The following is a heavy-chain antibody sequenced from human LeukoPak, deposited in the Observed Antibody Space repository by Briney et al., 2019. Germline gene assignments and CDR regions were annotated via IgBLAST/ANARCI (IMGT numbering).Heavy chain of an antibody. Sequence: GRSLRLSCAASGFTFSSYAMHWVCQAPGKGLEWVAVISYDGSNKYYADSVKGRFTISRDNSKNTLYLQMNSLRAEDTAVYYCARARQIGYCSSTSCYSSPDNWFDPWGQGTLVTVSS. J-gene: IGHJ5*02. CDR1: GFTFSSYA. CDR3: ARARQIGYCSSTSCYSSPDNWFDP. CDR2: ISYDGSNK. D-gene: IGHD2-2*01. V-gene: IGHV3-30*01.